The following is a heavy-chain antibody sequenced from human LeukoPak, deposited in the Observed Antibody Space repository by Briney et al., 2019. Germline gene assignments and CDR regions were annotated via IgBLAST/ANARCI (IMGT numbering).Heavy chain of an antibody. CDR1: GFTFSSYS. J-gene: IGHJ4*02. Sequence: GRSLRLSCAASGFTFSSYSMNWIRQAPGKGLEWVSSISSSSSYIYYADSVKGRFTISRDNAKNSLYLQMNSLRAEDTAVYYCARVIAAASDYWGQGTLVTVSS. CDR3: ARVIAAASDY. D-gene: IGHD6-13*01. CDR2: ISSSSSYI. V-gene: IGHV3-21*01.